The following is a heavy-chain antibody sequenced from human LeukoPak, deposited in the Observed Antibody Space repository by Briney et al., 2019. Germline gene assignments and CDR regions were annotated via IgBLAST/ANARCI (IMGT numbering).Heavy chain of an antibody. Sequence: SETLSLTCTVSGGSISSSSYYWGWIRQPPGKGLEWIGSIYYSGSTYYNPSLKSRVTISVDTSKNQFSLKLSSVTAADTAVYYCARLGSSSSLVDAFDIWGQGTMVTVSS. CDR2: IYYSGST. J-gene: IGHJ3*02. D-gene: IGHD6-6*01. V-gene: IGHV4-39*01. CDR3: ARLGSSSSLVDAFDI. CDR1: GGSISSSSYY.